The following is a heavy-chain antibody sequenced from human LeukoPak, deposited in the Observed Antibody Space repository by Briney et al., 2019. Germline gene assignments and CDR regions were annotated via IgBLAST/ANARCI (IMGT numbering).Heavy chain of an antibody. V-gene: IGHV3-30*18. CDR3: AKDVAGGITHWYFDL. Sequence: GRSLRLSCAASGFTFSSYDMHCVRQAPGKGLEWVAHISYDGSNKYYADSVKGRFTISRDNSKNTLYLQMNSLRAEDTAVYYCAKDVAGGITHWYFDLWGRGTLVTVSP. CDR2: ISYDGSNK. J-gene: IGHJ2*01. CDR1: GFTFSSYD. D-gene: IGHD6-13*01.